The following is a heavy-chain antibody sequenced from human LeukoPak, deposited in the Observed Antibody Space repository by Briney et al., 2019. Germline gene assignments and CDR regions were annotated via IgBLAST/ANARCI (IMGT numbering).Heavy chain of an antibody. V-gene: IGHV3-48*03. CDR3: ASGVYDSSGYYLDY. Sequence: QPGGSLRLSCAASGFTFSSYEMNWVRQAPGKGLEWVSYISSSGSTIYYADSVKGRFTISRDNAKNSLYLQMNSLRAEDTAVYYCASGVYDSSGYYLDYWGQGTLVTVSS. D-gene: IGHD3-22*01. J-gene: IGHJ4*02. CDR1: GFTFSSYE. CDR2: ISSSGSTI.